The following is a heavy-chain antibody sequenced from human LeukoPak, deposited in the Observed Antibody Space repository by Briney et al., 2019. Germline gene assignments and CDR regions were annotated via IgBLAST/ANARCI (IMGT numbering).Heavy chain of an antibody. CDR3: ARAPGYRSFLDY. V-gene: IGHV3-21*01. D-gene: IGHD6-13*01. Sequence: GGSLRLSCAASGFMFSNYNINWVRQAPGKGLEWVSSITSSSSYIYYADSVKGRFTISRDNAKNSLYLQMNSLRAEDTAVYYCARAPGYRSFLDYWGQGTLVTVSS. CDR2: ITSSSSYI. CDR1: GFMFSNYN. J-gene: IGHJ4*02.